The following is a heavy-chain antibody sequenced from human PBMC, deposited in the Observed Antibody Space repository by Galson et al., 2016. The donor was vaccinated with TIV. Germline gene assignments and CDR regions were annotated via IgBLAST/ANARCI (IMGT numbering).Heavy chain of an antibody. J-gene: IGHJ6*02. CDR2: IIPIFGTP. CDR1: GGIFSSYG. D-gene: IGHD1-1*01. Sequence: SVKVSCKASGGIFSSYGFSWVRQAPGQGLEWMGKIIPIFGTPNYPQKFQGRVTMTADESTGTAYMELSSLTSKDTAVYYCASGKWNGYYYGMDVWGQGTAVTVSS. V-gene: IGHV1-69*13. CDR3: ASGKWNGYYYGMDV.